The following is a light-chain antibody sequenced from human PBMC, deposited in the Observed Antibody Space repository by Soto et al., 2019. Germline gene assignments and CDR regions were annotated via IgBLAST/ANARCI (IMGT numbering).Light chain of an antibody. CDR1: QSISSY. J-gene: IGKJ5*01. Sequence: DIQMTQSPSSLSSSVGDRVTITCRPSQSISSYLTWYQQKPGQAPKLLISAASSLPSGVPSRFSGSGSGTDFTLTISSLQPEDFAPYYCQQFNSSPITFGQGTRLEIK. V-gene: IGKV1-39*01. CDR3: QQFNSSPIT. CDR2: AAS.